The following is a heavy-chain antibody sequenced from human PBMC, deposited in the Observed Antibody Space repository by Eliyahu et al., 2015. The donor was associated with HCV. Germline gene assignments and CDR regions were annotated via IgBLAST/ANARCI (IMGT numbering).Heavy chain of an antibody. CDR1: GYTFTSYA. Sequence: QVQLVQSGAEVKKPGASVKVSCKASGYTFTSYAMHWVRQAPGQRLEWMGWINAGNGNTKYSQKFQGRVTITRDTSASTAYMELSSLRSEDTAVYYCAREGYSSSWFDYWGQGTLVTVSS. D-gene: IGHD6-13*01. CDR3: AREGYSSSWFDY. V-gene: IGHV1-3*01. J-gene: IGHJ4*02. CDR2: INAGNGNT.